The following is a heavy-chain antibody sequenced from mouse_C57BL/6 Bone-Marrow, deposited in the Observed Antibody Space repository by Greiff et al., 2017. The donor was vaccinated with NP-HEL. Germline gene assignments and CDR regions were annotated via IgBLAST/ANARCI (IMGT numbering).Heavy chain of an antibody. Sequence: QVQLQQPGAELVKPGASVKLSCKASGYTFTSYWMHWVKQRPGQGLEWIGMIHPNSGSTNYNEKFKSKATLTVDKSSSTAYMQLSSLTSEDSAVYYCARRYSNGRYYYAMDYWGQGTSVTVSS. CDR2: IHPNSGST. V-gene: IGHV1-64*01. D-gene: IGHD2-5*01. J-gene: IGHJ4*01. CDR3: ARRYSNGRYYYAMDY. CDR1: GYTFTSYW.